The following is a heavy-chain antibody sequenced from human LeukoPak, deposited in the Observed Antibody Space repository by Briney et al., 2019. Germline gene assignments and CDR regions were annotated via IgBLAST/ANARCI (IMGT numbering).Heavy chain of an antibody. CDR3: AKVLRSHAYYYYGMDV. V-gene: IGHV3-9*01. J-gene: IGHJ6*02. Sequence: PGGSLRLSCAASGFTFDDYAMHWVRQAPGKGLEWVSGISWNSGSIGYADSVKGRFTISRDNAKNSLYLQMNSLRAEDTALYYCAKVLRSHAYYYYGMDVWGQGTTVTVSS. CDR1: GFTFDDYA. CDR2: ISWNSGSI.